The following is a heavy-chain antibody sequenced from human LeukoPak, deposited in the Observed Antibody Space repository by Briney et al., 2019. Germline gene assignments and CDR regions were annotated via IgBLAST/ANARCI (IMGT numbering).Heavy chain of an antibody. CDR1: GGSISSSSYY. CDR2: IYYSGST. J-gene: IGHJ4*02. D-gene: IGHD6-19*01. Sequence: SETLSLTCTVSGGSISSSSYYWGWIRQPPGKGLEWIGSIYYSGSTYYNPSLKSRVTISVDTSKNQFSLKLSSVTAADTAVYYCARGRLARSPYFDYWGQGTLVTVSS. CDR3: ARGRLARSPYFDY. V-gene: IGHV4-39*07.